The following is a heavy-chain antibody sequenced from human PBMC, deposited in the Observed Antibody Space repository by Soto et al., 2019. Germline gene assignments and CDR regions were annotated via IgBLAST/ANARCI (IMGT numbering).Heavy chain of an antibody. Sequence: QVLLQEPGPRLVKPSETLSLTCTVAGGSISSFYWSWVRQPAGKGLEWIGRIYSSGNTNYNPSLKSRVTMSVDTSTDQFSLKLTSVTAADTAVYFCARGPFCGGDCYFGVWGQGTQVTVSS. D-gene: IGHD2-21*02. CDR3: ARGPFCGGDCYFGV. CDR1: GGSISSFY. V-gene: IGHV4-4*07. J-gene: IGHJ4*02. CDR2: IYSSGNT.